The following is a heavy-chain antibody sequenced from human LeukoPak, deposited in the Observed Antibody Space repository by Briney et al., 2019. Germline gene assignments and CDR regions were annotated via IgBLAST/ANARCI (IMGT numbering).Heavy chain of an antibody. V-gene: IGHV3-7*01. CDR2: INQDGTEK. CDR3: ARDRGWLQYGGPSDY. J-gene: IGHJ4*02. D-gene: IGHD5-24*01. Sequence: QPGGSLRLSCAASGFTFSSYWMSWVRKAPGKGLEWVANINQDGTEKYYVDSVKGRFTISRDNAKNSLYLQMNSLRAEDTAVYYCARDRGWLQYGGPSDYWGQGTLVTVSS. CDR1: GFTFSSYW.